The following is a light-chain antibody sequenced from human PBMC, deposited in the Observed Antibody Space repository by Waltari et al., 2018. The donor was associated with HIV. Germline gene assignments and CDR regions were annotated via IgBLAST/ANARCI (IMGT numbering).Light chain of an antibody. CDR1: ESIYPY. Sequence: DIHLSQSPSSLSASVADSVTLTCRASESIYPYLNWFQQTPKKAPKLIISAASNLESGVPSRFRGRGSGAVFTLSISGLQLGDFATYYCQQSRSTPLTFGAGTRVE. CDR3: QQSRSTPLT. CDR2: AAS. V-gene: IGKV1-39*01. J-gene: IGKJ4*02.